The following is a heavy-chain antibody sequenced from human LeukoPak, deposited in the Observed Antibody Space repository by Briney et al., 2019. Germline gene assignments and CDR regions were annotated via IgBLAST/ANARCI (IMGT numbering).Heavy chain of an antibody. CDR1: GYSISSGYY. Sequence: SETLSLTCTVSGYSISSGYYWGWIRQPPGKGLEWIGSIYHSGSTHYSPSLKSRVTMSVDTSKNQFSLKLSSVTAADTAMYYCARYGSGSYVSDWFDPWGQGTLVTVSS. V-gene: IGHV4-38-2*02. J-gene: IGHJ5*02. CDR3: ARYGSGSYVSDWFDP. CDR2: IYHSGST. D-gene: IGHD3-10*01.